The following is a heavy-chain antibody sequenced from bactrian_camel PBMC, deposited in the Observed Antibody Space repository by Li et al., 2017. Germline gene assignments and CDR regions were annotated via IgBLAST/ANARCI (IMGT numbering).Heavy chain of an antibody. J-gene: IGHJ4*01. V-gene: IGHV3S53*01. CDR3: AGGVDGVVPSSRCSVSHQQEWPF. CDR2: IGRYGNT. Sequence: HVQLVESGGVSVQAGESLTLSCTGPDGVRLYLLCMAWFRQAPGKEREGVAYIGRYGNTRYSDSVKGRFTISKDNTKRTLLLQMNSLEVEDTGVYYCAGGVDGVVPSSRCSVSHQQEWPFWGQGTQVTVS. CDR1: DGVRLYLLC. D-gene: IGHD5*01.